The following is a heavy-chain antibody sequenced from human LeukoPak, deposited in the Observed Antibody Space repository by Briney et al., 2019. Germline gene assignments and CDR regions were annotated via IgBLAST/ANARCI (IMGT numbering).Heavy chain of an antibody. Sequence: SETLSLTCSDSGYSISRGYCWGWIRQPPGKGLEWIGSIYPGGSTYYNPSLKSRVTMSVDTSMNQFSLKVNSVTAADTAVYFCAGDYGAIQNYIDYWGQGTLVTVSS. CDR2: IYPGGST. V-gene: IGHV4-38-2*02. J-gene: IGHJ4*02. CDR3: AGDYGAIQNYIDY. D-gene: IGHD4/OR15-4a*01. CDR1: GYSISRGYC.